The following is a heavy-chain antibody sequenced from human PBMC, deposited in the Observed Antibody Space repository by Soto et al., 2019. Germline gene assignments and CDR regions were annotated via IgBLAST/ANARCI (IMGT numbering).Heavy chain of an antibody. J-gene: IGHJ6*02. CDR2: IYYSGST. V-gene: IGHV4-30-4*01. CDR3: ARGGSIVVVPAAMNYYYYGMDV. Sequence: QVQLQESGPGLVKPSQTLSLTCTVSGGSISSGDYYWSWIRQPPGKGLEWIGYIYYSGSTYYNPSLKSRVTISVDKSKNQFSLKLSSVTAADTAVYYCARGGSIVVVPAAMNYYYYGMDVWGQGTTVTVSS. CDR1: GGSISSGDYY. D-gene: IGHD2-2*01.